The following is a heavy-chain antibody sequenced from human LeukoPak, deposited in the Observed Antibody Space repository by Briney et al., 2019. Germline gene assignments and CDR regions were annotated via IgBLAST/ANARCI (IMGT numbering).Heavy chain of an antibody. D-gene: IGHD3-10*01. CDR3: ARLPNVRLVRGVIGPDI. CDR2: IYYSEST. CDR1: GGSISSYY. Sequence: PSETLSLTCTVSGGSISSYYWSWIRQPPGKGLEWIGYIYYSESTNYNPSLKSRVTISVDTSKNQFSLKLSSVTAADTAVYYCARLPNVRLVRGVIGPDIWGQGTMVTVSS. V-gene: IGHV4-59*08. J-gene: IGHJ3*02.